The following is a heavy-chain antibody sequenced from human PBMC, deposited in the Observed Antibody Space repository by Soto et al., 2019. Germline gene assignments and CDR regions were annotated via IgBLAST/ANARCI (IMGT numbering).Heavy chain of an antibody. J-gene: IGHJ4*02. CDR1: GGTFSSYA. V-gene: IGHV1-69*06. CDR2: IIPIFGTA. CDR3: ARVRRGYSYGYVG. Sequence: QVQLVQSGAEVKKPGSSVKVSCKASGGTFSSYAIRWARQAPGHGLEWMGGIIPIFGTANYAQKFQGRVTITADKSTSTAYMELSSLRSEDTAGYYCARVRRGYSYGYVGWGQVTLVTVSS. D-gene: IGHD5-18*01.